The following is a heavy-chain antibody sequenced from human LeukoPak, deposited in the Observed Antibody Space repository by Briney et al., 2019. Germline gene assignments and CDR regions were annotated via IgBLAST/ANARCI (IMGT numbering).Heavy chain of an antibody. J-gene: IGHJ5*02. CDR1: GGSISSYH. CDR3: ARVGYDFWSGYYP. Sequence: SETLSLTCTVSGGSISSYHWSWIRQPPGKGLEWIGYIYNSGSTSYNPSLKSRVTISVDTSKNQFSLKLSSVTAADTAVYYCARVGYDFWSGYYPWGQGTLVTVSS. V-gene: IGHV4-59*12. CDR2: IYNSGST. D-gene: IGHD3-3*01.